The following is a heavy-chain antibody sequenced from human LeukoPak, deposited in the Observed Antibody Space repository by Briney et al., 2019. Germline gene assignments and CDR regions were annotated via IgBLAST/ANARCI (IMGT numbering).Heavy chain of an antibody. V-gene: IGHV3-49*04. CDR3: TRDQTPYY. CDR2: IRSKVYGGTP. Sequence: GGSLRLSCAASGFTFSSYAMSWVRQAPGKGLEWVGFIRSKVYGGTPEYAASVKGRFTISRDDSKGVAYLQMNSVKTEDTAVYYCTRDQTPYYWGQGTLVTVSS. CDR1: GFTFSSYA. J-gene: IGHJ4*02.